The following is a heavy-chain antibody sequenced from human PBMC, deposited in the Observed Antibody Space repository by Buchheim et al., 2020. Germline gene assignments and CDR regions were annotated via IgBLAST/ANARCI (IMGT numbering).Heavy chain of an antibody. CDR1: GFTFSSYA. CDR2: ISYDGSNK. Sequence: QVQLVESEGGVVQPGRSLRLSCAASGFTFSSYAMHWVRQAPGKGLEWVAVISYDGSNKYYADSVKGRFTISRDNSKNTLYLQMNSLRAEDTAVYYCARDEEYQLLDYYYYGMDVWGQGTT. J-gene: IGHJ6*02. V-gene: IGHV3-30-3*01. CDR3: ARDEEYQLLDYYYYGMDV. D-gene: IGHD2-2*01.